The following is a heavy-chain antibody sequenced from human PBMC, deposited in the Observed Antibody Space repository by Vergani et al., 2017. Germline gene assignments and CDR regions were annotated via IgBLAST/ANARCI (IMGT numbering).Heavy chain of an antibody. V-gene: IGHV4-59*01. J-gene: IGHJ3*02. CDR2: IYYSGST. Sequence: QVQLQESGPGLVKPSETLSLTCTVSGGSISSYYWSWIRQPPGMGLAWIGYIYYSGSTNYNPSLKSRVTISVDTSKNQFSLKLSSVTAADTAVYYCARELELRAFDIWGQGTMVTVSS. CDR1: GGSISSYY. D-gene: IGHD1-26*01. CDR3: ARELELRAFDI.